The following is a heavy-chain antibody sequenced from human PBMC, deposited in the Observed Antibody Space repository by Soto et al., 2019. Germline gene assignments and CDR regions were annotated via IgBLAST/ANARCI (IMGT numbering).Heavy chain of an antibody. V-gene: IGHV3-11*01. J-gene: IGHJ6*02. CDR3: ASPTVTPHYGMDV. CDR2: ISSSGSTR. CDR1: GFTFSDYY. Sequence: QVQLVESGGGLVKPGGYLRRSCAASGFTFSDYYMSWIRHAPGKGLEWVSYISSSGSTRYYADSVKGRFTISRDNAKNSLYLQMNSLRAEDTAVYYCASPTVTPHYGMDVWGQGTTVTVSS. D-gene: IGHD4-17*01.